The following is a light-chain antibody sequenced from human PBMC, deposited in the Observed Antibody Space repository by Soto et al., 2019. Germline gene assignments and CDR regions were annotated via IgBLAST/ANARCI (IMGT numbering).Light chain of an antibody. CDR1: QSISGW. CDR3: QQYNSYSPT. CDR2: NAS. V-gene: IGKV1-5*03. Sequence: DIQMTQSPSTLSSSVGDRATITCRASQSISGWLAWYQQKAGKAPNLLIYNASRLESGVPSRFSGSGSETEFTLTISGLQHGDSATYYCQQYNSYSPTFGQGTKVEVK. J-gene: IGKJ1*01.